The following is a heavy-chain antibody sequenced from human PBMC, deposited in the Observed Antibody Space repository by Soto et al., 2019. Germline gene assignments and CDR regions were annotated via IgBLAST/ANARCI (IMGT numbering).Heavy chain of an antibody. V-gene: IGHV3-23*01. CDR2: ISGSGGST. CDR3: ARGYTGYRRGGTCYWFDP. Sequence: PWGSLRLSCAASGFTFSSYAMSWVRQAPGKGLEWVSAISGSGGSTYYADSVKGRFTISRDNAKKSLYLQMNSLRAEDTAVYYCARGYTGYRRGGTCYWFDPWGQGTLVTVSS. D-gene: IGHD2-15*01. CDR1: GFTFSSYA. J-gene: IGHJ5*02.